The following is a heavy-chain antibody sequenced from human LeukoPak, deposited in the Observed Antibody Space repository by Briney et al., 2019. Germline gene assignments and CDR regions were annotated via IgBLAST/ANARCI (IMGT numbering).Heavy chain of an antibody. D-gene: IGHD5-18*01. CDR3: TRHADTAMVTDYYYYYMDV. CDR2: IRSKANSYAT. Sequence: PGGSLRLSCAASGFTFSSYAMHWVRQASGKGLEWVGRIRSKANSYATAYAASVKGRFTISRDDSKNTAYLQMNSLKTEDTAVYYCTRHADTAMVTDYYYYYMDVWGKGTTVTVSS. V-gene: IGHV3-73*01. CDR1: GFTFSSYA. J-gene: IGHJ6*03.